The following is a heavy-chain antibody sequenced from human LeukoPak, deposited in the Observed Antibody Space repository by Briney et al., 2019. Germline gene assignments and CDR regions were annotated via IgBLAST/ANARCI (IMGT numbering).Heavy chain of an antibody. V-gene: IGHV3-64D*09. Sequence: GGSLRLSCSASGFTFSTYAIHWVRQAPGKGLQYVSSIGTSGISTYYADSVTGRFTISRDNSKNSLYLQISNLRPEDTAVYYCVRGQEVVYTPTFDYWGQGVLVTDSS. CDR3: VRGQEVVYTPTFDY. CDR2: IGTSGIST. D-gene: IGHD2-8*02. J-gene: IGHJ4*02. CDR1: GFTFSTYA.